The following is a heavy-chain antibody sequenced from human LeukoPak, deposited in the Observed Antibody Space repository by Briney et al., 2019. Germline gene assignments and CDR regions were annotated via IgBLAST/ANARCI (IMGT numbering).Heavy chain of an antibody. CDR2: MYLSGST. D-gene: IGHD1-26*01. J-gene: IGHJ4*02. V-gene: IGHV4-4*02. Sequence: SETLSLTCTVSGDSINSLDLWSWARQPPGKGLEWIGEMYLSGSTHSNPSVKSRVTISIDKSKNQFFLNLSSVTAADTAVYYCARIMLSWREFDCWGQGTLVTVSS. CDR3: ARIMLSWREFDC. CDR1: GDSINSLDL.